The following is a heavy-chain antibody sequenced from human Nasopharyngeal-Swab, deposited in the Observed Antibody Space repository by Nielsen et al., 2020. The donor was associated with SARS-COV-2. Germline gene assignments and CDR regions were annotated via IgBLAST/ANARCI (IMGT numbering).Heavy chain of an antibody. V-gene: IGHV3-11*06. CDR3: ARTGGVLRFLEWFPNWFDP. J-gene: IGHJ5*02. Sequence: GESLKISCAASGFTFSDYYMSWIRQAPGKGPEWVSYISSSSSYTNYADSVKGRFTISRDNAKNSLYLQMNSLRAEDTAVYYCARTGGVLRFLEWFPNWFDPWGQGTLVTVSS. D-gene: IGHD3-3*01. CDR2: ISSSSSYT. CDR1: GFTFSDYY.